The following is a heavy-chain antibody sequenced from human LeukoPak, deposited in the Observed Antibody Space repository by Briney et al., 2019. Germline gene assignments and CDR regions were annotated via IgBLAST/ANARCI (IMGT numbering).Heavy chain of an antibody. CDR1: AFTASSYW. J-gene: IGHJ4*02. Sequence: TGGSLRLSCEASAFTASSYWMSLARQAPGKGLEWVANIKEDGSEINYVDSVKARFTISRDNAKNSLFLQMNSLRVEDTAVYYCARDRSYSSFDYWGQGTLVTVSS. CDR2: IKEDGSEI. D-gene: IGHD3-10*01. CDR3: ARDRSYSSFDY. V-gene: IGHV3-7*01.